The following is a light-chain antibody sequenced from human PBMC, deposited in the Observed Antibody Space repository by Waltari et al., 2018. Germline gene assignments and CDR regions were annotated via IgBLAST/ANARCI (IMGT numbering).Light chain of an antibody. CDR2: DVS. Sequence: QSALTQPASVSGSPGQSITISCTGTSSDVGGYNHVSWYQQHPGKAPKLMIYDVSSRPSGVSNRFFGSKSGNTASLTISGLQAEDEAVYFCSSYSTSITTYVFGTGTKVTVL. CDR1: SSDVGGYNH. J-gene: IGLJ1*01. V-gene: IGLV2-14*03. CDR3: SSYSTSITTYV.